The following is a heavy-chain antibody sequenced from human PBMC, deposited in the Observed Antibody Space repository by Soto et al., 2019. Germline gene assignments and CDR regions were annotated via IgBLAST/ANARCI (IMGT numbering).Heavy chain of an antibody. Sequence: SVKVSCKASGGTFSSYTISWVRQAPGQGLEWMGRIIPILGIANYAQKFQGRVTITADKSTSTAYMELSSLRSEDTAVYYCARDLPLQVPAANDPFDIWGQGTMVTVSS. V-gene: IGHV1-69*04. CDR3: ARDLPLQVPAANDPFDI. CDR2: IIPILGIA. D-gene: IGHD2-2*01. J-gene: IGHJ3*02. CDR1: GGTFSSYT.